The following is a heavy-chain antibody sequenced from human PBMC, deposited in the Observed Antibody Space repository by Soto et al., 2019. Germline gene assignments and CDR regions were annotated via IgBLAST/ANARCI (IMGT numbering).Heavy chain of an antibody. J-gene: IGHJ4*02. V-gene: IGHV3-74*01. CDR3: VRESGVAADC. Sequence: ESGGVLVQPGGSLRLSCVASGFPFDSHWMHWVRQAPGEGLVWVSRIKTDGYAAAYADSVKGRFTISRDNTKNTVYLQMNSLRAEDTAVYFCVRESGVAADCWGQGTLVTVSS. CDR1: GFPFDSHW. D-gene: IGHD6-19*01. CDR2: IKTDGYAA.